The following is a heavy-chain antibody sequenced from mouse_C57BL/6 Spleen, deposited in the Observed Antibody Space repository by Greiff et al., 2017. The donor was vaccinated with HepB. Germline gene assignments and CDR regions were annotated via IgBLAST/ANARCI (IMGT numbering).Heavy chain of an antibody. V-gene: IGHV5-4*03. Sequence: EVMLVESGGGLVKPGGSLKLSCAASGFTFSSYAMSWVRQTPEKRLEWVATISDGGSYTYYPDNVKGRFTLSRVNAKNNLYLQMSHLKSEETAMYYCARPQSRAVDYWNQGTTLTVAS. CDR3: ARPQSRAVDY. CDR2: ISDGGSYT. CDR1: GFTFSSYA. J-gene: IGHJ2*01.